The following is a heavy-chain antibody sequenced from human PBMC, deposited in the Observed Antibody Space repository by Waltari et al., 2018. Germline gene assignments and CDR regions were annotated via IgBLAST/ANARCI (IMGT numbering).Heavy chain of an antibody. D-gene: IGHD6-6*01. J-gene: IGHJ5*02. V-gene: IGHV4-59*01. CDR1: GGSIRGYY. Sequence: QVQLQESGPGLVKSSETLSLTCSVSGGSIRGYYWSWSRQPPGKGLEWIGYIHYSGSTNYNPSLKSRVSISVDTSKNQFSLNLRSVSAADTAVYYCAKMAGTWQLAENWFDPWGQGTLVTVSS. CDR3: AKMAGTWQLAENWFDP. CDR2: IHYSGST.